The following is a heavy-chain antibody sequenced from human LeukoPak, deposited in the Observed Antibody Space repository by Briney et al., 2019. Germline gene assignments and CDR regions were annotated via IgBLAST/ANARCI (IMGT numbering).Heavy chain of an antibody. D-gene: IGHD6-19*01. Sequence: PSQTLSLTCAISGDSFSSNSVTWNWIRQSPSRGLEWLGRTYYRSTWYNDYAVSVRGRITVNPDTSKNQFSLHLNSVTPEDTAVYYCAREGGIAVAGTDYYGMDVWGQGTTVTVSS. CDR2: TYYRSTWYN. V-gene: IGHV6-1*01. J-gene: IGHJ6*02. CDR1: GDSFSSNSVT. CDR3: AREGGIAVAGTDYYGMDV.